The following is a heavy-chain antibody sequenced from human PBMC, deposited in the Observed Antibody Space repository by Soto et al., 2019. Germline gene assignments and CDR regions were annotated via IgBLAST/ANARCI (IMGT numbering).Heavy chain of an antibody. CDR3: AKALIPEYYYDSSGFPVP. D-gene: IGHD3-22*01. J-gene: IGHJ5*02. CDR2: ISGSGGST. V-gene: IGHV3-23*01. CDR1: GFTFSSYA. Sequence: GGSLRLSCAASGFTFSSYAMSWVRQAPGKGLEWVSAISGSGGSTYYADSVKGRFTISRDNSKNTLYLQMNSLRAEDTAVYYCAKALIPEYYYDSSGFPVPWGQGTLVTVSS.